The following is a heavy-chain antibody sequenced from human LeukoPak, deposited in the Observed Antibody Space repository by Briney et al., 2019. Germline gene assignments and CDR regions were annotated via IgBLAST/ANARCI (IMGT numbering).Heavy chain of an antibody. CDR2: IYYSGST. CDR3: ARTDGSGYGPYFDY. J-gene: IGHJ4*02. Sequence: SETLSLTCTVSGGSISSYYWSWIRQPPGKGLEWIGYIYYSGSTNYNPSLKSRVTMSVDTSKNQFSLKLSSVTAADTAVYYCARTDGSGYGPYFDYWGQGTLVTVSS. D-gene: IGHD3-22*01. CDR1: GGSISSYY. V-gene: IGHV4-59*12.